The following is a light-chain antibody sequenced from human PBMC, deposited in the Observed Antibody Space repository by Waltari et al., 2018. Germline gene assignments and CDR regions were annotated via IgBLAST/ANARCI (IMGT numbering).Light chain of an antibody. Sequence: EIVMTQSPATLSVSPGDRATLSCRASQSVSRNFAWYHQKPGQAPRLLIFGASTRANGIPARFSGSGSGTEFTLTISSMQSEDFAVYYCQQYNNWLWTFGQGTKVEIK. CDR1: QSVSRN. CDR3: QQYNNWLWT. J-gene: IGKJ1*01. V-gene: IGKV3-15*01. CDR2: GAS.